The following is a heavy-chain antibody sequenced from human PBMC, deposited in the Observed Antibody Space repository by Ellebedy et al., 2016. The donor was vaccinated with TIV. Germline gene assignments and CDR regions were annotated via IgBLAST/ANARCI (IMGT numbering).Heavy chain of an antibody. CDR2: INHSGSM. J-gene: IGHJ6*04. CDR3: ARHYPGGYPGGV. V-gene: IGHV4-30-2*03. D-gene: IGHD2-15*01. CDR1: GGSISSGAYS. Sequence: SETLSLTXAVSGGSISSGAYSWSWIRQPPGKGLEWIGEINHSGSMNHNPSLKSRVTTSVDTSKNQFSLRLRSVTAADTALYYCARHYPGGYPGGVWGKGTTVTVSS.